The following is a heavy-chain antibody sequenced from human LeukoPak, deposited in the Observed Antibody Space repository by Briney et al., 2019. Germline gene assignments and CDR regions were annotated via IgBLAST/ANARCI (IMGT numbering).Heavy chain of an antibody. CDR2: IIHSGST. CDR1: GGSFSGYH. V-gene: IGHV4-34*12. Sequence: SETLSLTCAVYGGSFSGYHWSWIRPPPGKGLEWIGEIIHSGSTNYNPSLKSRVTTSLDTSKNQFSLKLSSVTAADTAVYYCARNVPVVVAATKSGDWFDPWGQGTLVTVSS. D-gene: IGHD2-15*01. CDR3: ARNVPVVVAATKSGDWFDP. J-gene: IGHJ5*02.